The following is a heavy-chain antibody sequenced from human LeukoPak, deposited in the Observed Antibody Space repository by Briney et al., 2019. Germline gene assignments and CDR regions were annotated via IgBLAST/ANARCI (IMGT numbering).Heavy chain of an antibody. CDR1: GFTFSSYS. Sequence: GGSLRLSCAASGFTFSSYSMNWVRQAPGKGLEWVSSISGSSSYIYYADSVKGRFTISRDNAKNSLYLQMNSLRAEDTAVYCCATPNGAAAGRKDAFDIWGQGTMVTVSS. V-gene: IGHV3-21*01. CDR3: ATPNGAAAGRKDAFDI. J-gene: IGHJ3*02. CDR2: ISGSSSYI. D-gene: IGHD6-13*01.